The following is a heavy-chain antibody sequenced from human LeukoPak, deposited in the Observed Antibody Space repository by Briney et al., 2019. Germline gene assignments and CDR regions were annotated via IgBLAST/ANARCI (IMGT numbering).Heavy chain of an antibody. D-gene: IGHD3-3*01. J-gene: IGHJ3*02. CDR2: IYYSGST. Sequence: SETLSLTCSVSGASISSGSFYWGWIRQPPGKGLEWIGSIYYSGSTYYNPSLKSRVTISVDTSKNQFSLKLSSVTAADTAVYYCARPIPYYDFWSGRGEDAFDIWGQGTMVTVSS. V-gene: IGHV4-39*01. CDR3: ARPIPYYDFWSGRGEDAFDI. CDR1: GASISSGSFY.